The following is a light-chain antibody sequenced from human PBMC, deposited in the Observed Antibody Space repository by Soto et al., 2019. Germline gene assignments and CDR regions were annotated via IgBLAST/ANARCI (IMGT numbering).Light chain of an antibody. Sequence: QSVLTQPPSASGTPGQTVTISCSGSSSDIARNTVNWYQQLPGKAPKLLIYSNNQRPSGVSDRFSGSKSGASASLAISGIQSEDEADYYCAAWADSLKGPVFGGGTKVTVL. CDR1: SSDIARNT. CDR3: AAWADSLKGPV. CDR2: SNN. J-gene: IGLJ2*01. V-gene: IGLV1-44*01.